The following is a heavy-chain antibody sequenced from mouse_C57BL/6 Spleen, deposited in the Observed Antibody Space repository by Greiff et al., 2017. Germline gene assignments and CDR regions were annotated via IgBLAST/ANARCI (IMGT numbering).Heavy chain of an antibody. Sequence: QVQLQQSGPELVKPGASVKISCKASGYAFSSSWMNWVKQRPGKGLEWIGRIYPGDGDTNYNGKFKGKATLTADQSSSTAYMQLSSLTSEDSAVYFCARRRTGPYAMDYWGQGTSVTVSS. CDR2: IYPGDGDT. D-gene: IGHD4-1*01. V-gene: IGHV1-82*01. J-gene: IGHJ4*01. CDR1: GYAFSSSW. CDR3: ARRRTGPYAMDY.